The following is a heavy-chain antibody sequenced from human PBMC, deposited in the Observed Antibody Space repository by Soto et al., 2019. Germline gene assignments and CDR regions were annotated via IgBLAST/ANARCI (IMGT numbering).Heavy chain of an antibody. CDR2: INPSGGST. Sequence: QVQLVQSGAEVKKHGASVKVSCKASGYTFTHYYIHWVRQAPGQGREWMGMINPSGGSTDYAQKFQGRVTMTTDTSTTTVYMELSSLRSDDTAVYYCARPPFPGCINGVCYPCDHWGQGTLVTVSS. CDR1: GYTFTHYY. CDR3: ARPPFPGCINGVCYPCDH. V-gene: IGHV1-46*01. J-gene: IGHJ4*02. D-gene: IGHD2-8*01.